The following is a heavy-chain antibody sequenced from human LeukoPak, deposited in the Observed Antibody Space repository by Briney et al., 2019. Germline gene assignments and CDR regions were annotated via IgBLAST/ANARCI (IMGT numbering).Heavy chain of an antibody. Sequence: PGGSLRLSCAASGFTFSSYAMHWVRQAPGKGLEWVAVISYDGSNKYYADSVKGRFTISRDNARNSVYLQMNSLRAEDTALYYCARGRAVDIWGRGTMVTVSS. CDR2: ISYDGSNK. CDR3: ARGRAVDI. J-gene: IGHJ3*02. V-gene: IGHV3-30*04. CDR1: GFTFSSYA.